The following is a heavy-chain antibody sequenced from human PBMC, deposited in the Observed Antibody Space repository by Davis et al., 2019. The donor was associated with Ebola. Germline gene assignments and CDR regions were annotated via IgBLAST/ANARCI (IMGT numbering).Heavy chain of an antibody. D-gene: IGHD4-17*01. V-gene: IGHV6-1*01. CDR2: TYYRSKWYF. CDR3: ARGFAVTRFDL. J-gene: IGHJ4*02. Sequence: HSQTLSLTCAISGDSVSRYGTAWNWIRQSPSRGLEWLGRTYYRSKWYFNYAESLEGRITVIPDTSKNQFSLRLTSVIAADTAVYFCARGFAVTRFDLWGQGALVTVSS. CDR1: GDSVSRYGTA.